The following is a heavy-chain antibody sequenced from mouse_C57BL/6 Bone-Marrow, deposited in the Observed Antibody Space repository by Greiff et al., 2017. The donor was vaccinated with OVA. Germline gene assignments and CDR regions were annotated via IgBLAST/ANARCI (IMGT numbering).Heavy chain of an antibody. CDR2: INPSNGGT. V-gene: IGHV1-53*01. CDR3: ARERGYYGYDEDAMDY. Sequence: QVQLKQPGTELVKPGASVKLSCKASGYTFTSYWMHWVKQRPGQGLEWIGNINPSNGGTNYNEKFKSKATLTVDKSSSTAYMQLSSLTSEDSAVYYCARERGYYGYDEDAMDYWGQGTSVTVSS. CDR1: GYTFTSYW. D-gene: IGHD2-2*01. J-gene: IGHJ4*01.